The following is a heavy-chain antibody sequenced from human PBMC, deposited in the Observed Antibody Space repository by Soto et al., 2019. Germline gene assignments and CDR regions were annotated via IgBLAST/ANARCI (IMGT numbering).Heavy chain of an antibody. V-gene: IGHV3-21*01. CDR1: GFTFSSYS. D-gene: IGHD3-9*01. Sequence: GGSLRLSCAVSGFTFSSYSMNWIRQAPGKGLEWVSSISSGNSYIYYADSVRGRFTVSRDNAKSSLYLQMNSLRAEDTAVYYCATRMDYNILTGYRPFDYWGQGSQGTVAS. CDR3: ATRMDYNILTGYRPFDY. CDR2: ISSGNSYI. J-gene: IGHJ4*02.